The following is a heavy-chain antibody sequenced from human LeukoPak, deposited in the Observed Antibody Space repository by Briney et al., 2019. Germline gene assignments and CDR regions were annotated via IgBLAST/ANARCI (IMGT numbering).Heavy chain of an antibody. CDR2: IYYSGST. J-gene: IGHJ4*02. V-gene: IGHV4-59*08. CDR1: GGSISSYY. Sequence: SETLSLTCTVSGGSISSYYWSWIRQPPGKGLEWIGYIYYSGSTNYNPSLKSRVTISVDTSKNQFSLKLSSVTAADTAVYYCASLDGESNFDYWGQGTLVTVSS. CDR3: ASLDGESNFDY. D-gene: IGHD3-3*01.